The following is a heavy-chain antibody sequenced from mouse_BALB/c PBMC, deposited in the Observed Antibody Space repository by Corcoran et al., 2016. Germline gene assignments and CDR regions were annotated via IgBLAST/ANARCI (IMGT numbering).Heavy chain of an antibody. CDR1: GYTFTNYG. V-gene: IGHV9-3-1*01. CDR2: INTYTGAP. J-gene: IGHJ1*01. CDR3: ARWDYYYGSSYGYFDV. D-gene: IGHD1-1*01. Sequence: QIQLVQSGPELKKPGETVKISCKASGYTFTNYGMNWVKQAPGKGLKWMGWINTYTGAPTYAYDFNGLFAFSLETSASTAYLHINNLKNDVTATYFWARWDYYYGSSYGYFDVWGAGTTVTVSS.